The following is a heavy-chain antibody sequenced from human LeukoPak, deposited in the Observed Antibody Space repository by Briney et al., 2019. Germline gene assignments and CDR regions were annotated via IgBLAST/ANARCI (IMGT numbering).Heavy chain of an antibody. Sequence: GGSLRLSCAASGFTFSSYDMSWVRQAPGKGLEWVSDISGSGGRTHYADSVKGRFTISRDNSKNTLYLQMNSLRAEDTAVYCCAKDRAYYDSSGLFDYWGQGTLVTVSS. CDR1: GFTFSSYD. V-gene: IGHV3-23*01. CDR2: ISGSGGRT. CDR3: AKDRAYYDSSGLFDY. D-gene: IGHD3-22*01. J-gene: IGHJ4*02.